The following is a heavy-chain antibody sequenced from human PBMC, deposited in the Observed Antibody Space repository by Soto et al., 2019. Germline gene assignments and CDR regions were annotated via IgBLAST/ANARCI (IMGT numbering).Heavy chain of an antibody. D-gene: IGHD1-26*01. J-gene: IGHJ4*02. CDR2: IYPRDSDT. Sequence: GESLKISCEASGYTFTNYWIGWVRQMPGTGLEWMGIIYPRDSDTRYSPSFQDLVTMSVDKSIGTAYLQWSSLKASDTAMYYCVRHSGKIPSSVRTRSFDYWGQGTLVTVSS. CDR1: GYTFTNYW. V-gene: IGHV5-51*01. CDR3: VRHSGKIPSSVRTRSFDY.